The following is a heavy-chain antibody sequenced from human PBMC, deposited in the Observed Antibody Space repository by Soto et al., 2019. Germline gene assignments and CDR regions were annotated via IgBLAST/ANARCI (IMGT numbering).Heavy chain of an antibody. D-gene: IGHD3-3*01. CDR2: ISGSGGST. Sequence: EVQLLESGGGLVQPGGSLRLSCAASGFTFSSYAMSWVRQAPGKGLEWVSAISGSGGSTYYADSVKGRFTISRDNSKNTLYLQMNSLRAEDTAVYYCAKDFWSGEPAGDWGYFDYWGQGTLVTVSS. CDR3: AKDFWSGEPAGDWGYFDY. V-gene: IGHV3-23*01. CDR1: GFTFSSYA. J-gene: IGHJ4*02.